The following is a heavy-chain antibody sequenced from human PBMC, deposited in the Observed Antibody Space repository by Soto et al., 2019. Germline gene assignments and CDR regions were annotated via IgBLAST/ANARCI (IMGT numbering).Heavy chain of an antibody. J-gene: IGHJ6*03. V-gene: IGHV4-59*08. CDR1: GGSISSYY. CDR2: IYYSGST. D-gene: IGHD6-6*01. Sequence: NPSETLSLTCTVSGGSISSYYWSWIRQPPGKGLEWIGYIYYSGSTNYNPSLKSRVTISVDTSKNQFSLKLSSVTAADTAVYYCARHGGDSSSYYYYYMDVWGKGTTVT. CDR3: ARHGGDSSSYYYYYMDV.